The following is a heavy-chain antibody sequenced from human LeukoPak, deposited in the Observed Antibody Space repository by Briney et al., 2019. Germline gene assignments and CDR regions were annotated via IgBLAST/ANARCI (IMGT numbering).Heavy chain of an antibody. D-gene: IGHD3-9*01. CDR2: ISAYNGNT. J-gene: IGHJ4*02. Sequence: ASVKVSCKASGYTFTSYGISWVRQAPGQGLEWMGWISAYNGNTNYAQKLQGRVTVTTDTSTSTAYMELRSLRSDDTAVYYCARRPYYDILTGYDYWGQGTLVTVSS. V-gene: IGHV1-18*04. CDR1: GYTFTSYG. CDR3: ARRPYYDILTGYDY.